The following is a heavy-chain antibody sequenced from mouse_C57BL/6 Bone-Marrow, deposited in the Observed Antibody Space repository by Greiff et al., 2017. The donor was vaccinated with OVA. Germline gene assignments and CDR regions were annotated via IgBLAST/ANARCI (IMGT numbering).Heavy chain of an antibody. V-gene: IGHV1-80*01. Sequence: LVESGAELVKPGASVKISCKASGYAFSGYWMNWVRQRPGKGLEWIGQIYPGDGDTNYIGNSNNKATLTADKTSSTAYMQLSSLTSEDSAVYFCARGIPFDQWGQGTSLTVSS. CDR2: IYPGDGDT. CDR1: GYAFSGYW. CDR3: ARGIPFDQ. J-gene: IGHJ2*02.